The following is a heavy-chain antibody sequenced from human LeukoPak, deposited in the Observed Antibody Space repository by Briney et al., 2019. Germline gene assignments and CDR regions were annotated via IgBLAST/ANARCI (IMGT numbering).Heavy chain of an antibody. V-gene: IGHV1-2*02. CDR3: ALRDYYDSSGLDY. CDR1: XXTXXY. D-gene: IGHD3-22*01. CDR2: INPNSGGT. Sequence: XXTXXYMHWVRQAPGQGLEWMGWINPNSGGTNYAQKFQGRVTMTRDTSISTAYMELSRLRSDDTAVYYCALRDYYDSSGLDYWGQGTLVTVSS. J-gene: IGHJ4*02.